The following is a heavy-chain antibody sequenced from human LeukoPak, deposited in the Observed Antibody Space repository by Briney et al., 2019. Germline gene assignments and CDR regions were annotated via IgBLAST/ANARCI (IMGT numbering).Heavy chain of an antibody. CDR2: IYYSGST. V-gene: IGHV4-39*01. D-gene: IGHD1-1*01. Sequence: SETLSLTCTVSGGSISSSSYYWGWIRQPPGKGLEWIGSIYYSGSTYYNPSLKSRVTISVDTSKNQFSLKLSSVTAADTAVYYCARRFRITGNPHNDDCWGQGTLVTVSS. CDR3: ARRFRITGNPHNDDC. CDR1: GGSISSSSYY. J-gene: IGHJ4*02.